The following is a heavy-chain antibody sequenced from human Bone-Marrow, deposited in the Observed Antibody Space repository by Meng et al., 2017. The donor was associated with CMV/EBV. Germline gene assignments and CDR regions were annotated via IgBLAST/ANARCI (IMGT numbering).Heavy chain of an antibody. D-gene: IGHD6-19*01. CDR3: AKDLSSSGWYVSYFDS. CDR2: IRNDGTNK. Sequence: GESLKISCAASGFTFSGYGMHWVRQAPGKGLEWVAFIRNDGTNKYYADSVKGRFTISRDNSKNTLYLQMNSLRTEDTAVYYCAKDLSSSGWYVSYFDSCGQGTVVIVSS. J-gene: IGHJ4*02. CDR1: GFTFSGYG. V-gene: IGHV3-30*02.